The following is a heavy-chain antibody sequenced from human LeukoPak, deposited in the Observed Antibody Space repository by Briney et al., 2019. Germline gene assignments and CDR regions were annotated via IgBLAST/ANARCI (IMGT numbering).Heavy chain of an antibody. CDR1: GYSFTSYW. D-gene: IGHD5-12*01. Sequence: GESLKISCKGSGYSFTSYWIGWVRQMPGKGLEWMGIIYPDDSVTRYSPSFQSQVTISADKSISTDYLQWSSLKASDTAMYYCARAPSDSGYDVVEFYYWGQGTLVTVSS. V-gene: IGHV5-51*01. CDR3: ARAPSDSGYDVVEFYY. CDR2: IYPDDSVT. J-gene: IGHJ4*02.